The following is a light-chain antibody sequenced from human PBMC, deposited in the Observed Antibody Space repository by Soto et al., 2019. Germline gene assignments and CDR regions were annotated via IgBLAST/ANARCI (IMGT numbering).Light chain of an antibody. CDR2: EVS. CDR3: SSYTSSSTQV. J-gene: IGLJ2*01. CDR1: SSDVGGYNY. Sequence: QSVLTQPASVSGSPGQSITISCTGTSSDVGGYNYVSWYQQHPGKAPKLMIYEVSNRPSGVSNRFSGSKSGNTASLTISGLQAEDEADYYCSSYTSSSTQVFGGGTKVTDL. V-gene: IGLV2-14*01.